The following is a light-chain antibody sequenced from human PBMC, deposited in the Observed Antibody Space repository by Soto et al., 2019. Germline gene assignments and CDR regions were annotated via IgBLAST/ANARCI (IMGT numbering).Light chain of an antibody. V-gene: IGLV2-14*01. Sequence: QSVLTQPASVSGSPGQSITISCTGTSSDVGGYNYVSWYQQHPGKAPKLMIYEVGNRPSGVSNRFSGSKSGNTASLTISGLQAEDEADYYCSSFTSSSSDVFGTGTKVTVL. CDR3: SSFTSSSSDV. CDR1: SSDVGGYNY. CDR2: EVG. J-gene: IGLJ1*01.